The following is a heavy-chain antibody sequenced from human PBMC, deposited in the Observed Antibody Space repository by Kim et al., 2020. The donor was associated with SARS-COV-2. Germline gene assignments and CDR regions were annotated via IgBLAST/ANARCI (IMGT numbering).Heavy chain of an antibody. CDR2: INDSGST. CDR1: GGSFSGYQ. Sequence: SETLSLTCAVYGGSFSGYQWSWIRQSPGKGLEWIGQINDSGSTNYNPSLKSRVTISVDTSKNQFSLKVTSVTAADTAVYYCARGVPGYWGQGTLVTVS. V-gene: IGHV4-34*01. J-gene: IGHJ4*02. CDR3: ARGVPGY.